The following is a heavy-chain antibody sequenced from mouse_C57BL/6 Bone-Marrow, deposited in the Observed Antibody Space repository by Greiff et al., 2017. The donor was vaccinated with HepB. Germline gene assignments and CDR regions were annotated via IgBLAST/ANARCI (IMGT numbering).Heavy chain of an antibody. Sequence: VQLQQPGAELVRPGASVKLSCTASGFNIKDDYMHWVKQRPEQGLEWMGWIDPENGDTEYASKFQGKATITADTSSNTAYLQLSSLTSEDTAVYDCTTIYYYGSRGYWYFYVWGRGTTVTVT. CDR1: GFNIKDDY. J-gene: IGHJ1*03. CDR2: IDPENGDT. CDR3: TTIYYYGSRGYWYFYV. V-gene: IGHV14-4*01. D-gene: IGHD1-1*01.